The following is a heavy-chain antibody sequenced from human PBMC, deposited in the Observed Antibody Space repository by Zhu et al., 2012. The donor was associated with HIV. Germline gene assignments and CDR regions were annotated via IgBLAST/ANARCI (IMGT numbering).Heavy chain of an antibody. J-gene: IGHJ4*02. CDR2: IYHSGST. D-gene: IGHD3-9*01. CDR1: GYSISSDYY. Sequence: QVQLQESGPGLVKPSETLSLTCAVSGYSISSDYYWGCIRQPPGKGLEWIGSIYHSGSTYYNPSLKSRVTISVDTSKNQFSLKLNSVTAADTAVYYCARLAYYDILTGLDRTDNYFDYWGQGTLVTVSS. CDR3: ARLAYYDILTGLDRTDNYFDY. V-gene: IGHV4-38-2*01.